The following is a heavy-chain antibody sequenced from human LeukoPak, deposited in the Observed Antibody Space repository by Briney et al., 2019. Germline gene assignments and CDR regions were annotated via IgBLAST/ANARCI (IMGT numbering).Heavy chain of an antibody. D-gene: IGHD2-15*01. J-gene: IGHJ4*02. CDR3: ARGLYCSGGSCYSEDGDY. Sequence: PGGSLRLSCAASGFTFSSYEMNWVRQAPGKGLEWVSYISSSGSTIYYADSVKGRFTISRDNAKNSLYLQMNSLRAEGTAVYYCARGLYCSGGSCYSEDGDYWGQGTLVTVSS. V-gene: IGHV3-48*03. CDR1: GFTFSSYE. CDR2: ISSSGSTI.